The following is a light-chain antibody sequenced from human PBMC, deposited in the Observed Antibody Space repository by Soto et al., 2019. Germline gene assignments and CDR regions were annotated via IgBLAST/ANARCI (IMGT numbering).Light chain of an antibody. V-gene: IGKV1-12*01. Sequence: IQMTQFPPSVSASVGDRVTITCRASQGISALLAWYQQRPGKAPKLLIHGASSLQSGVPSRFSGSGFGTDFTLTITSLQPEDFATYFCQQANSFPLSFGGGTRVEIK. CDR3: QQANSFPLS. CDR1: QGISAL. CDR2: GAS. J-gene: IGKJ4*01.